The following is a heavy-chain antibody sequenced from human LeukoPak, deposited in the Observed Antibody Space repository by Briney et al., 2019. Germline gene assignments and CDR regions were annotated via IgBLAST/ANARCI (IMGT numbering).Heavy chain of an antibody. J-gene: IGHJ4*02. CDR2: ISSSSSYI. CDR1: GFTFSSYS. CDR3: AKGVSGWAFDY. D-gene: IGHD6-19*01. V-gene: IGHV3-21*01. Sequence: GGSLRLSCAASGFTFSSYSMNWVRQAPGKGLEWVSSISSSSSYIYYADSVKGRFTISRDNSKNTLYLQMNSLRAEDTAVYYCAKGVSGWAFDYWGQGTLVTVSS.